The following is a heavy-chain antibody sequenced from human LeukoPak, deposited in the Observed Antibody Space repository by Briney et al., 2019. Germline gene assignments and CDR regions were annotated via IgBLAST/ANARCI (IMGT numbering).Heavy chain of an antibody. D-gene: IGHD5-12*01. J-gene: IGHJ4*02. Sequence: SGGSLRLSCAASGFTFSSYAMHWVRQAPGKGLEWVAVISYDGSNKYYADSVKGRFTISRDNSKNTLYLQMNSLRAEDTAVYYCARDQDGGGIVATIWYTFDYWGQGTLVTVSS. V-gene: IGHV3-30-3*01. CDR1: GFTFSSYA. CDR2: ISYDGSNK. CDR3: ARDQDGGGIVATIWYTFDY.